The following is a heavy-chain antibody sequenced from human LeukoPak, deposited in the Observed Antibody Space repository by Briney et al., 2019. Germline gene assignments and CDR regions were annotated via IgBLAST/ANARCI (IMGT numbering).Heavy chain of an antibody. CDR3: AKAQRKMVRGVLFDY. Sequence: GGSLRLSCAASGLTFSSYGMHWVRQAPGKGLEWVAVISYDGSNKYYADSVKGRFTISRDNSKNTLYLQMNSLRAEDTAVYYCAKAQRKMVRGVLFDYWGQGTLVTVSS. J-gene: IGHJ4*02. V-gene: IGHV3-30*18. CDR2: ISYDGSNK. CDR1: GLTFSSYG. D-gene: IGHD3-10*01.